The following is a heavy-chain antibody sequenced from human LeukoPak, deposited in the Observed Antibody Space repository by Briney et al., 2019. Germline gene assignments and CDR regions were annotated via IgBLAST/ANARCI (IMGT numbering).Heavy chain of an antibody. CDR3: ARERSSGWYLVDY. CDR2: ISSSGSTI. D-gene: IGHD6-19*01. Sequence: GRSLRLSCAASGFTFSDYYMSWIRQAPGKGLEWVSYISSSGSTIYYADSVKGRFTISRDNAKNSLYLQMNSLRAEDTAVYYCARERSSGWYLVDYWGQGTLVTVSS. CDR1: GFTFSDYY. V-gene: IGHV3-11*01. J-gene: IGHJ4*02.